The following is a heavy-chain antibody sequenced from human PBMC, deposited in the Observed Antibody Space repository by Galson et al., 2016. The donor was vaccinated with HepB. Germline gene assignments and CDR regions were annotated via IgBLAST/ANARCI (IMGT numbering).Heavy chain of an antibody. V-gene: IGHV1-18*01. J-gene: IGHJ6*02. Sequence: SVKVSCKASGYAFSNYGVTWVRQAPGQGLEWMGRISAYNGQTNYAQKLQDRVTMTIDTSEGTAYMEVRSLRSDDTAVYYCARDKWETLRFYYALDVWGQGTTVTVSS. D-gene: IGHD1-26*01. CDR3: ARDKWETLRFYYALDV. CDR2: ISAYNGQT. CDR1: GYAFSNYG.